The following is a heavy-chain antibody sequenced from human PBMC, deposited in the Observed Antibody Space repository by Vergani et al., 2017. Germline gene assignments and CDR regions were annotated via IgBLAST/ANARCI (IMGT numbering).Heavy chain of an antibody. CDR3: ARDRDYGDSYYFDY. CDR1: GFTFSSYA. CDR2: ISYDGSNK. Sequence: QVQLVESGGGVVQPGRSLRLSCAASGFTFSSYAMHWVRQAPGKGLEWVAVISYDGSNKYYADSVKGRFTISRDNSKNTLYLQMNSLRAEDTAVYYCARDRDYGDSYYFDYWGQGTLVTVSS. D-gene: IGHD4-17*01. V-gene: IGHV3-30-3*01. J-gene: IGHJ4*02.